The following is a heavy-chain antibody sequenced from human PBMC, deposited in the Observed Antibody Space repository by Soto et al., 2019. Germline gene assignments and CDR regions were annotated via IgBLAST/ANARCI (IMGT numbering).Heavy chain of an antibody. CDR1: GGSISSSSYY. Sequence: PSETLSLTCTVSGGSISSSSYYWGWIRQPPGKGLEWIGSIYYSGGTYYNPSLKSRVTISVDTSKNHFSLKLSSVTAADTAVYYCARDLWGYCGTDCYPLDVWGQGTTVTVSS. CDR2: IYYSGGT. D-gene: IGHD2-21*02. V-gene: IGHV4-39*02. CDR3: ARDLWGYCGTDCYPLDV. J-gene: IGHJ6*02.